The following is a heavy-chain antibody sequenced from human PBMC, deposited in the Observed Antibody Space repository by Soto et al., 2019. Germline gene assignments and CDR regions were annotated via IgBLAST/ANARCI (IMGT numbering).Heavy chain of an antibody. Sequence: SETLSLTCTVSGGSGSSGSYYWSWIRQPPGKGLEWIGYIYYSGSTNYNPSLKSRVTISVDTSKNQFSLNLSSVTAADTAVYYCAREYSSSSSFDYWGQGTLVTVSS. CDR2: IYYSGST. V-gene: IGHV4-61*01. CDR1: GGSGSSGSYY. J-gene: IGHJ4*02. D-gene: IGHD6-6*01. CDR3: AREYSSSSSFDY.